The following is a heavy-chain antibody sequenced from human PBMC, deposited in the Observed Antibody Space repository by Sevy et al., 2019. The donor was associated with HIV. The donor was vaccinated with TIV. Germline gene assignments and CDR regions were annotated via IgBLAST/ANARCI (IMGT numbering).Heavy chain of an antibody. CDR2: ISSSSSTI. CDR1: GFTFSSYS. V-gene: IGHV3-48*02. Sequence: GGSLRLSCAASGFTFSSYSMNWVRQAPGKGLEWVSYISSSSSTIYYADPVKGRFTISRDNAKNSLYLQMNSLRDEDTAVYYCARVHPDEHYFDYWGQGTLVTVSP. CDR3: ARVHPDEHYFDY. J-gene: IGHJ4*02.